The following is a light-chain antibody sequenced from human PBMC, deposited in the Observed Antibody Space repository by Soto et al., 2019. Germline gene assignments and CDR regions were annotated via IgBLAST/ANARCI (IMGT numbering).Light chain of an antibody. V-gene: IGKV1-5*01. CDR2: DAS. CDR3: QQYNSYSPGHT. J-gene: IGKJ4*01. CDR1: QSISSW. Sequence: DIHMTQPPSTLSASVGDRVTITCRASQSISSWLAWYQQKPGKAPKLLIYDASSLESGVPSRFSGSGSGTEFTLTISSLQPDDFATYCCQQYNSYSPGHTFGGGTKVEIK.